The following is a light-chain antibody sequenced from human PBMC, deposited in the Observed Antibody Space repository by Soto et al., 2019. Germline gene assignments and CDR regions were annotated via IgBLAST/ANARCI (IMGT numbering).Light chain of an antibody. J-gene: IGKJ1*01. V-gene: IGKV3-11*01. CDR1: QSVSSY. CDR2: DAS. CDR3: QQRSNWPWT. Sequence: EIVLTQSPATLSLSPGERATLSCRASQSVSSYLAWYQQKPGQAPRLLIYDASNRATGIPARFSGSESGTDFTLTISSLEPEDFAVYYCQQRSNWPWTFGQGTKVETK.